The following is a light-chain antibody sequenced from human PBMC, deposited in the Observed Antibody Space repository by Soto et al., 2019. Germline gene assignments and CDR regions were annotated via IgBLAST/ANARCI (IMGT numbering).Light chain of an antibody. CDR1: QSVSSSY. CDR3: QQSGSAPQT. Sequence: EIVLTQSPGTLSLSPGERATLSCRASQSVSSSYLAWYQQKPGQAPRLLTYDASSRATGIPERYSGSGSGTAYTLTIRRLEPENFSMYYCQQSGSAPQTLGQGTKVEI. J-gene: IGKJ1*01. CDR2: DAS. V-gene: IGKV3-20*01.